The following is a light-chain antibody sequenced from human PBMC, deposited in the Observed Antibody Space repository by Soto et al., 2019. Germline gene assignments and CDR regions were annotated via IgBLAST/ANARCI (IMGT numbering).Light chain of an antibody. V-gene: IGLV2-14*03. Sequence: QSVLTQPASVSGSPGQSITISCTGTSSVVGAYEYVSWYQQHPGKAPKLLIYDVSNRPSGVSTRFSGSKSGNTASLTISGLQDEEEGDYYCPSYQTRRLYVFGSGTKGTV. J-gene: IGLJ1*01. CDR2: DVS. CDR3: PSYQTRRLYV. CDR1: SSVVGAYEY.